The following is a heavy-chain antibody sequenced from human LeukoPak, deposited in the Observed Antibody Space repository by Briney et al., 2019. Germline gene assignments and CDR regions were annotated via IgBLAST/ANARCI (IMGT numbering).Heavy chain of an antibody. CDR3: GRDPTYYYDSSGYVPVDI. V-gene: IGHV3-30*04. CDR1: GFTFSNYA. D-gene: IGHD3-22*01. J-gene: IGHJ4*02. Sequence: GSLRLSCAASGFTFSNYAIHWVRQAPGRGLEWVTFISSDGSDQLYAESVNGRFTVSRDNSKKTLYLQMTRLRAEDTAVYYCGRDPTYYYDSSGYVPVDIWGQGTLVTVSS. CDR2: ISSDGSDQ.